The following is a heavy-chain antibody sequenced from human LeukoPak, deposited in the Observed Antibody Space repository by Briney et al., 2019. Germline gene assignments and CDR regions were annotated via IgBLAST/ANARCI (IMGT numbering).Heavy chain of an antibody. CDR1: GFIFSDYY. J-gene: IGHJ5*02. D-gene: IGHD2-2*01. Sequence: GGSLRLSCAASGFIFSDYYMSWFRQAPGKGLEWVSYISKSGDSIYYADSVKGRFTISRDNAKNSLYLQMNSLRAEDTAVYYCAREGCSSTSCFSITGWFDPWGQGTLVTVSS. CDR3: AREGCSSTSCFSITGWFDP. CDR2: ISKSGDSI. V-gene: IGHV3-11*04.